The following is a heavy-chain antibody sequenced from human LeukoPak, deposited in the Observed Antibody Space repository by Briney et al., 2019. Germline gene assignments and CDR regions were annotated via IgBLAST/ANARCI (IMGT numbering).Heavy chain of an antibody. CDR2: LYKSGNT. V-gene: IGHV4-59*01. J-gene: IGHJ3*02. CDR3: ARARYVNSFYAFDI. Sequence: PSETLSLTCTVSGGSISSYYWSWIRLPPGKGLEWIGYLYKSGNTNYSPSLKSRVTIFGDTSKNQFFLKLSSVTAADTAVYYCARARYVNSFYAFDIWGQGTLVSVS. D-gene: IGHD3-9*01. CDR1: GGSISSYY.